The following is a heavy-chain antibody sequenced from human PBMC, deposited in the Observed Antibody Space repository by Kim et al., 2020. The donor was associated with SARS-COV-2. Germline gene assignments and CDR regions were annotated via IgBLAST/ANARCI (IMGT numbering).Heavy chain of an antibody. D-gene: IGHD1-26*01. V-gene: IGHV3-30*07. Sequence: VKVRFTIYRDKSKNPLYLQMNSLRAEDTAVYYCARLTGATTLYYCGMDVWGQGTTVTVSS. CDR3: ARLTGATTLYYCGMDV. J-gene: IGHJ6*02.